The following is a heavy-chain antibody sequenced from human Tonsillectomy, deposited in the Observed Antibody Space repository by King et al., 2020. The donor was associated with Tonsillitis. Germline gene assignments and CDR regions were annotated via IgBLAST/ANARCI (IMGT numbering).Heavy chain of an antibody. V-gene: IGHV4-34*01. Sequence: VQLQQWGAGLLKPSETLSLTCAVYGGSFSDYYWSWIRQAPGKGLEWIGEINHSGTTNYNPSLKSQVSISVDTSKKQFSLSLRYVTAADTAVYYCARYEYIRSSIFDYWGQGTLVTVSS. CDR1: GGSFSDYY. J-gene: IGHJ4*02. CDR3: ARYEYIRSSIFDY. CDR2: INHSGTT. D-gene: IGHD6-6*01.